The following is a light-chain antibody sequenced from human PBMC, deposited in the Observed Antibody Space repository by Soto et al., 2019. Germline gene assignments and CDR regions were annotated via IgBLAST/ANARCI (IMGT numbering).Light chain of an antibody. CDR1: ISDVGGYNY. V-gene: IGLV2-14*01. CDR3: SSYTSSSTIA. Sequence: QSVLTQPASVSGSPGQSITISCTGTISDVGGYNYVSWYQQHPGKAPKLIIYDVSNRPSGVSNRFSGSKSGNTASLTISGLQAEDEADYYFSSYTSSSTIAFGGGTKLTVL. J-gene: IGLJ2*01. CDR2: DVS.